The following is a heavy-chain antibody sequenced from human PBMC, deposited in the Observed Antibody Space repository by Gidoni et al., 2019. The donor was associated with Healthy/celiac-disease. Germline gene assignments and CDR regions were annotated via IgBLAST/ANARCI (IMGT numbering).Heavy chain of an antibody. CDR1: GGSISSSRYY. CDR2: IYYSGST. Sequence: HLQLQESGPGLVKPSETLSLTCTVSGGSISSSRYYWGWIRQPPGKGLEWIGSIYYSGSTYYNPSLKSRVTISVDTSKNQFSLKLSSVTAADTAVYYCARGKRVAVAGALNTWFDPWGQGTLVTVSS. V-gene: IGHV4-39*01. J-gene: IGHJ5*02. CDR3: ARGKRVAVAGALNTWFDP. D-gene: IGHD6-19*01.